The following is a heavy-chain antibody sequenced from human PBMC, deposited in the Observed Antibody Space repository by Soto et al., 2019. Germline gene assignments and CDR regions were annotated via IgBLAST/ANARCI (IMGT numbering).Heavy chain of an antibody. CDR2: ISGSGGST. J-gene: IGHJ6*03. V-gene: IGHV3-23*01. Sequence: GGSLRLSCAASGFTFSSYAMSWVRQAPGKGLEWVSAISGSGGSTYYADSVKGRFTISRDNSKNTLYLQMNSLRAEDTAVYYCAKDVKRHIFGGYMDVWGKGTTVTVSS. D-gene: IGHD3-3*02. CDR3: AKDVKRHIFGGYMDV. CDR1: GFTFSSYA.